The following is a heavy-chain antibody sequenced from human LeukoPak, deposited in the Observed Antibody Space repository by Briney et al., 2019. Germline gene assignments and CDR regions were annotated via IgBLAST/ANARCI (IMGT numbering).Heavy chain of an antibody. V-gene: IGHV4-59*01. J-gene: IGHJ4*02. CDR3: AREVRGAFDY. Sequence: PSETLCLTCTVSGGSISSYYWSWIRQPPGKGLEWIGYIYYSGSTNYNPSLKSRVTISVDTSKNQFSLKLSSVTAADTAVYYCAREVRGAFDYWGQGTLVTVSS. CDR1: GGSISSYY. D-gene: IGHD3-10*01. CDR2: IYYSGST.